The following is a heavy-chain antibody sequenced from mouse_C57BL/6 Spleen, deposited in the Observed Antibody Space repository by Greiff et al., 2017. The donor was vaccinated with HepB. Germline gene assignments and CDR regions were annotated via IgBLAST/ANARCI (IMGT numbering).Heavy chain of an antibody. CDR2: INYDGSST. CDR1: GFTFSDYY. J-gene: IGHJ1*03. V-gene: IGHV5-16*01. Sequence: EVMLVESEGGLVQPGSSMKLSCTASGFTFSDYYMAWVRQVPEKGLEWVANINYDGSSTYYLDSLKSRFIISRDNAKNILYLQMSSLKSEDTATYYCARDLPWYFDVWGTGTTVTVSS. CDR3: ARDLPWYFDV.